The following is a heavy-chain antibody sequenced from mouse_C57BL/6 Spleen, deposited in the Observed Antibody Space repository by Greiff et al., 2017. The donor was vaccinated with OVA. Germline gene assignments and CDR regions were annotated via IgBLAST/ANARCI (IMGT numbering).Heavy chain of an antibody. CDR1: GYAFSSSW. Sequence: QVQLKQSGPELVKPGASVKISCKASGYAFSSSWMNWVKQRPGKGLEWIGRIYPGDGDTNYNGKFKGKATLTADKSSSTAYMQLSSLTSEDSAVYCCAREWLLRYFDVWGTGTTVTVSS. CDR2: IYPGDGDT. CDR3: AREWLLRYFDV. J-gene: IGHJ1*03. V-gene: IGHV1-82*01. D-gene: IGHD2-3*01.